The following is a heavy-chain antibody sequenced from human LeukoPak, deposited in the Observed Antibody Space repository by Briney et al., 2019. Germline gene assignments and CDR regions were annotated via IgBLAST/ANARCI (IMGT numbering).Heavy chain of an antibody. J-gene: IGHJ4*02. D-gene: IGHD6-19*01. Sequence: SQTLSLTCAISGYTVSSNSAAWNWIRLSPSRGLEWLGRTYYRSKWYNDYAVSVKSRITINPDTSKNQFSLQLNSVTPEDTAVYYCARDQPNSGWYAVGRFDYWGQGTLVTVSS. CDR2: TYYRSKWYN. CDR3: ARDQPNSGWYAVGRFDY. V-gene: IGHV6-1*01. CDR1: GYTVSSNSAA.